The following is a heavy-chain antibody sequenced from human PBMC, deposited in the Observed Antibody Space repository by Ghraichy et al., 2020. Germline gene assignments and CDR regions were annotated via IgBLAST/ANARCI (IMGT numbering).Heavy chain of an antibody. CDR2: IYYSGST. Sequence: SETLSLTCTVSGGSISSGNFYWSWIRQPPGKGLEWIGDIYYSGSTYYNPSLKSRITISMDTSKNQFSLKLSSVTAADTAVYYCARGRYCSGGSCYPVDYWGQGTLVTISS. D-gene: IGHD2-15*01. CDR1: GGSISSGNFY. J-gene: IGHJ4*02. CDR3: ARGRYCSGGSCYPVDY. V-gene: IGHV4-30-4*01.